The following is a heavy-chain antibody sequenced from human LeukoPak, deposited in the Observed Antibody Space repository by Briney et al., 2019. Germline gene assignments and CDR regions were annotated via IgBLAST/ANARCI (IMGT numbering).Heavy chain of an antibody. V-gene: IGHV1-2*02. Sequence: ASVTVSCKASGYTFTGYYMHWVRQAPGQGLEWMGWINPNSGGTNYAQKFQGRVTITRDTSISTAYMELSRLRSDDTAVYYCARAIVATIPRYSFASGGQGPLAPVS. J-gene: IGHJ4*02. CDR2: INPNSGGT. D-gene: IGHD5-12*01. CDR1: GYTFTGYY. CDR3: ARAIVATIPRYSFAS.